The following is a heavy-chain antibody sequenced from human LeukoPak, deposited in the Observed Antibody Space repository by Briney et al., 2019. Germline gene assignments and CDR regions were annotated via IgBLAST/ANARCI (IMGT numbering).Heavy chain of an antibody. CDR2: IYYSGST. J-gene: IGHJ4*02. D-gene: IGHD3-22*01. CDR1: GYSISSGYY. Sequence: PSETLSLTCAVSGYSISSGYYWGWIRQPPGKGLEWIGYIYYSGSTNYNPSLKSRVTISVDTSKNQFSLKLSSVTAADTAVYYCAVSSCYYGYYFDYWGQGTLVTVSS. V-gene: IGHV4-38-2*01. CDR3: AVSSCYYGYYFDY.